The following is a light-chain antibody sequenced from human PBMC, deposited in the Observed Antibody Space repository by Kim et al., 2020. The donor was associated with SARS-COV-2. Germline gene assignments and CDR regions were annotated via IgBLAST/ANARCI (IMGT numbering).Light chain of an antibody. J-gene: IGLJ3*02. V-gene: IGLV6-57*03. CDR3: QSYDSSNHRV. CDR2: EDN. Sequence: KTVTISCTRSSGSIASNDVQWYQQRPGRAPTTVIYEDNQRPSGVPDRFSGSIDSSSNSASLTISGLKTEDEADYYCQSYDSSNHRVFGGGTQLTVL. CDR1: SGSIASND.